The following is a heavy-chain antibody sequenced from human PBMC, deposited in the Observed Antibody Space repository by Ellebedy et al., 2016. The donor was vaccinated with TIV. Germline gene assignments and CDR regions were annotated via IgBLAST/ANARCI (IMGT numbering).Heavy chain of an antibody. Sequence: MPSETLSLTCTVSGGSISNGDYYWSWIRQSPGKGLEWIGHIYYSGSTYYNPSRKSRVTMSVDVSKNQFSLKVTSVTAADTAVYFCARDHLIWLGESLSPLTDSTRQYGMDVWGQGTTVIVSS. CDR3: ARDHLIWLGESLSPLTDSTRQYGMDV. J-gene: IGHJ6*02. CDR2: IYYSGST. CDR1: GGSISNGDYY. D-gene: IGHD3-10*01. V-gene: IGHV4-30-4*01.